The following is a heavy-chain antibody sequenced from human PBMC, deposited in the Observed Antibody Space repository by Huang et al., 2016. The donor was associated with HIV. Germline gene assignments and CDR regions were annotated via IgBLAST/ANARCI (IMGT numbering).Heavy chain of an antibody. Sequence: QVQLEQWGAGLLKASETLSLTCAVYGGSFSGYYWNWLRPAPGKGLEWVGEINHSGNTNYNPALKSRVNRSVDTSKSQFSLYLTSLSAVDTGTYFCARRYNSRRDYWGRGTLVTVHS. CDR2: INHSGNT. D-gene: IGHD3-22*01. V-gene: IGHV4-34*02. J-gene: IGHJ4*02. CDR3: ARRYNSRRDY. CDR1: GGSFSGYY.